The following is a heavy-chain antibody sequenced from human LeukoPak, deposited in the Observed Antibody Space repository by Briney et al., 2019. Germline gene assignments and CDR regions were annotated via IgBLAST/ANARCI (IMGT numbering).Heavy chain of an antibody. V-gene: IGHV3-64D*06. J-gene: IGHJ4*02. Sequence: GGSLRLSCSASGFTFSSYAMHWVRQAPGKGLEYVSAISSNGGSTYYADSVKGRFTTSRDNSKNTLYLQMSSLRAEDTAVYYCVKDRAVRFGELPFDYWGQGTLVTVSS. CDR2: ISSNGGST. D-gene: IGHD3-10*01. CDR1: GFTFSSYA. CDR3: VKDRAVRFGELPFDY.